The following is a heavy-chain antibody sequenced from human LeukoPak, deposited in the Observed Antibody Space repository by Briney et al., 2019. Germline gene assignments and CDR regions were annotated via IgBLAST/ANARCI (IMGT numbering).Heavy chain of an antibody. D-gene: IGHD6-6*01. CDR2: IYYSGST. CDR1: GGSISSYY. V-gene: IGHV4-59*08. Sequence: SETLSLTCTVSGGSISSYYWSWIRQPPGKGLEWIGYIYYSGSTNYNPSLRSRVSISLDTSKNQVFLNVSSVTVADTAVYYCARGSAFDSWGLGTLVTVSS. CDR3: ARGSAFDS. J-gene: IGHJ4*02.